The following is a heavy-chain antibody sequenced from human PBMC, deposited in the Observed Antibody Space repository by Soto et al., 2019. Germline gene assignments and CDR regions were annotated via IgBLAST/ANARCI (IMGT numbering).Heavy chain of an antibody. CDR3: AATRGYSPPFDS. D-gene: IGHD3-22*01. J-gene: IGHJ4*02. CDR2: ISPSGDNT. Sequence: QVQLVQSGAEVKKPGASANLSCKASGDTFKNFYIHWVRQAPGQGLEWLGMISPSGDNTGYPQKFQGRVTMTSDTSTSTVYMELSSLRSEDTAMYYCAATRGYSPPFDSWGQGTRVTVS. V-gene: IGHV1-46*02. CDR1: GDTFKNFY.